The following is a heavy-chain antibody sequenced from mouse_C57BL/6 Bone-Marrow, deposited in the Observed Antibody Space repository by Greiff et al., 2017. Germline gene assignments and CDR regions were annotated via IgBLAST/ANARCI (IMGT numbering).Heavy chain of an antibody. CDR1: GYTFTDYY. D-gene: IGHD2-4*01. CDR2: INPYNGGT. V-gene: IGHV1-19*01. CDR3: ATGGDYDGYYFDY. Sequence: EVQLQQSGPVLVKPGASVKMSCKASGYTFTDYYMNWVKQSHGKSLEWIGVINPYNGGTSYNQKFKGKATLTVDKSSSTAYMELNSLTSEDSAVYYCATGGDYDGYYFDYWGQGTTLTVSS. J-gene: IGHJ2*01.